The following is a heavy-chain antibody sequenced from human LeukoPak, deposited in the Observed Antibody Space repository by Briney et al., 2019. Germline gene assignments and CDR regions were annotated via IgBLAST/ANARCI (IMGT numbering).Heavy chain of an antibody. CDR1: GFTFSSYP. CDR2: ISSTSTYI. CDR3: AGENYYESSGFN. D-gene: IGHD3-22*01. Sequence: GGSPRLSCAACGFTFSSYPMNWVGQAPGKGLEWVSSISSTSTYIYYADSVKGRFTISRDNAKNSLYLQMNSLRAEDTAVYYCAGENYYESSGFNWGQGTLVTVSS. V-gene: IGHV3-21*01. J-gene: IGHJ4*02.